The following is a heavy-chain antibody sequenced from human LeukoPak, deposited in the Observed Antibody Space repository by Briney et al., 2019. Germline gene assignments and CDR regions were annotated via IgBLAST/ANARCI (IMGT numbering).Heavy chain of an antibody. J-gene: IGHJ3*02. CDR3: AGSCGGDCYSYAFDI. Sequence: GALVKVSCKASGYTFTGYYMHWVRQAPGQGLEWMGWINPNSGGTNYAQKFQGRVTMTRDTSISTAYMELSRLRSDDTAVYYCAGSCGGDCYSYAFDIWGQGTMVTVSS. CDR1: GYTFTGYY. D-gene: IGHD2-21*02. CDR2: INPNSGGT. V-gene: IGHV1-2*02.